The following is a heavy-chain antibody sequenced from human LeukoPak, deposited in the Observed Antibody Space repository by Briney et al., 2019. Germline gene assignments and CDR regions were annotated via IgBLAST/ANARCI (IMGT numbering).Heavy chain of an antibody. CDR1: GYTFTGYY. D-gene: IGHD6-13*01. CDR3: ARGSPLAATGSGLTS. Sequence: ASVKVSCKASGYTFTGYYIHWVRQAPGQRLEWMGWINPNSGDTDYAQRFRGRVTMSRDTSISTAFMELRRLMSDDTATYYCARGSPLAATGSGLTSWGQGTLVTVSS. J-gene: IGHJ5*02. V-gene: IGHV1-2*02. CDR2: INPNSGDT.